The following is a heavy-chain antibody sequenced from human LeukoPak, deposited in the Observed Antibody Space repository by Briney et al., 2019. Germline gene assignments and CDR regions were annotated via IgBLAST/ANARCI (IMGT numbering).Heavy chain of an antibody. J-gene: IGHJ4*02. CDR3: ARCSGSYYPYYFDY. V-gene: IGHV1-18*01. Sequence: GASVKVSCKASGYTFTSYGISWVRQAPGQGLEWMGWISAYNGNTNYAQKLQGRVTMTRDMSTSTVYMELSSLRSEDTAVYYCARCSGSYYPYYFDYWGQGTLVTVSS. CDR2: ISAYNGNT. CDR1: GYTFTSYG. D-gene: IGHD1-26*01.